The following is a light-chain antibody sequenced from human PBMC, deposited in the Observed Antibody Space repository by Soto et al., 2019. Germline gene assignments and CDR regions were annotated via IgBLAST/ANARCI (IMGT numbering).Light chain of an antibody. Sequence: EIVMTQSPATLSVSPGERVTLSCRASQSVGSNLAWYQQKPGQAPRLLISGASARATGIPARFSGSGSGTDFTVTVSSLQSEDFAVYYCQQYNNWPLTFGGGTTVEIK. CDR1: QSVGSN. CDR3: QQYNNWPLT. J-gene: IGKJ4*01. CDR2: GAS. V-gene: IGKV3-15*01.